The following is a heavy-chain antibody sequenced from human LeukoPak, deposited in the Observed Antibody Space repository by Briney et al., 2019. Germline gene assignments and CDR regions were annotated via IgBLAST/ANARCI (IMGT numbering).Heavy chain of an antibody. Sequence: GGSLRLSCAASGFTFSSYAMSWVRQAPGKGLEWVSAISGSGGSTYYADSVKGRFTISRDNSKNTLYLQMNSLRAEDTAVYYCAKDPHPRWLPRPFDYWGQGTLVTVSS. D-gene: IGHD3-9*01. CDR3: AKDPHPRWLPRPFDY. J-gene: IGHJ4*02. V-gene: IGHV3-23*01. CDR2: ISGSGGST. CDR1: GFTFSSYA.